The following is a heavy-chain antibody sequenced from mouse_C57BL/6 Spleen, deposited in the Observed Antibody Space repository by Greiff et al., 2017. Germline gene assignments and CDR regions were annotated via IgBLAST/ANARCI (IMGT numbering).Heavy chain of an antibody. D-gene: IGHD1-1*01. V-gene: IGHV1-69*01. CDR3: ATIYYYGSSRFFDY. Sequence: QVQLQQPGAELVMPGASVKLSCKASGYTFTSYWMHWVKQRPGQGLEWIGEIDPSDSYTNYNQKFKGKSTLTVDKSSSTAYMQLSSLTSEDSAVYYCATIYYYGSSRFFDYWGQGTTLTVSS. CDR2: IDPSDSYT. J-gene: IGHJ2*01. CDR1: GYTFTSYW.